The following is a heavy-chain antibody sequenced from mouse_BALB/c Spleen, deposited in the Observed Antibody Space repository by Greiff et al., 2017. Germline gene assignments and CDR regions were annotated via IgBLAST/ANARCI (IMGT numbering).Heavy chain of an antibody. D-gene: IGHD2-1*01. CDR3: ARGYYGNYYAMDY. V-gene: IGHV2-4-1*01. Sequence: QVQLQQSGPGLVQPSQSLSITCTVSGFSLTSYGVHWVRQSPGKGLEWLGVIWSGGSTDYNAAFISRLSISKDNSKSQVFFKMNSLQADDTAIYYCARGYYGNYYAMDYWGQGTSVTVSS. J-gene: IGHJ4*01. CDR2: IWSGGST. CDR1: GFSLTSYG.